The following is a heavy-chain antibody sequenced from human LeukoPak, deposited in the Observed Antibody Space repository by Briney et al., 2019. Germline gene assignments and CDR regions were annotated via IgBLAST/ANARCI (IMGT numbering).Heavy chain of an antibody. J-gene: IGHJ4*02. D-gene: IGHD5-12*01. V-gene: IGHV3-53*01. CDR3: AKDFASYSGYDWGTFDY. Sequence: GGSLRLSCAASGFTVSNNYMNWVRQAPGKGLERVSLIYSGGSTYYADSVKGRFTISRDNSENTLYLQMNSLRAEDTAVYYCAKDFASYSGYDWGTFDYWGQGTLVTVSS. CDR2: IYSGGST. CDR1: GFTVSNNY.